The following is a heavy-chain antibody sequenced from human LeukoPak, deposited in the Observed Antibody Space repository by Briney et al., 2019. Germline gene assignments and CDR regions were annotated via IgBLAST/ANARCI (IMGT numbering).Heavy chain of an antibody. CDR1: GFTFSSYW. CDR2: IKPDGSEK. Sequence: GGSLRLSCAVSGFTFSSYWMSWVRQAPGRRPEWVANIKPDGSEKYYVDSVKGRFTVSRDNAKNSLFLQMNSLRDEDTAVYYCARERSCTDGLCYSYFDHWGQGTLVTVSS. J-gene: IGHJ4*02. CDR3: ARERSCTDGLCYSYFDH. D-gene: IGHD2-8*01. V-gene: IGHV3-7*01.